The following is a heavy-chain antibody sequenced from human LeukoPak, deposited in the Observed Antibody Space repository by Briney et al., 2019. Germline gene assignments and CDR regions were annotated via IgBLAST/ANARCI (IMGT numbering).Heavy chain of an antibody. CDR2: IRNKANSYAT. Sequence: GGSLRLSCAASGFTFSGSDMHWVRQASGKGLEWVGRIRNKANSYATAYAAPVKGRFTISRDDSKNTAYLQMNSLKTEDTALYYCTTLDFDYWGQGTLVTVSS. J-gene: IGHJ4*02. CDR1: GFTFSGSD. V-gene: IGHV3-73*01. CDR3: TTLDFDY.